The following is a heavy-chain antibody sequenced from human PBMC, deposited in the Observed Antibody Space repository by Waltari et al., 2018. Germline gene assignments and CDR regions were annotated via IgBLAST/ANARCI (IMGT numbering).Heavy chain of an antibody. V-gene: IGHV3-53*01. CDR3: ARGGLGYCSGGSCSPLDY. J-gene: IGHJ4*02. Sequence: EVQLVESGGGLIQPGGSLRLSCAASGFTVSSNYMSWVRQAPGQGLEWVSVIYSVVSTYYADAVKGRFTISRDNSKNTLYLQMNSLRAEDTAVYYCARGGLGYCSGGSCSPLDYWGQGTLVTVSS. CDR2: IYSVVST. CDR1: GFTVSSNY. D-gene: IGHD2-15*01.